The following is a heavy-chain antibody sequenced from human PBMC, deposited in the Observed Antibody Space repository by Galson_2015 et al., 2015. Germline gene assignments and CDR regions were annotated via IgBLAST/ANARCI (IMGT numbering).Heavy chain of an antibody. V-gene: IGHV1-3*01. D-gene: IGHD4-17*01. CDR3: ARSAYGDPYYFDY. CDR2: INAGNGNT. J-gene: IGHJ4*02. Sequence: SVKVSCKASGYTFTSYAMHWVRQAPGQRLEWMGWINAGNGNTKYSQKFQGRVTITRDTSASTAYMELSSLRSEDTAVYYCARSAYGDPYYFDYWGQGTLVTVSS. CDR1: GYTFTSYA.